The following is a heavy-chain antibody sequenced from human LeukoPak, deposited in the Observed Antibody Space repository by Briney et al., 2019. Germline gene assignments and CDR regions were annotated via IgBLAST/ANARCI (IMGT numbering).Heavy chain of an antibody. V-gene: IGHV3-7*01. D-gene: IGHD6-25*01. CDR3: ARDRGYGTFDY. Sequence: GGSLRLSCAASGFTFRSFWMSWVRQAPGKRLEWVANIKEDGSDKNYVDSVKGRFTISRDNTKSSVFLQMNSLRDEDTAVYFCARDRGYGTFDYWGQGTLVTVSS. CDR2: IKEDGSDK. J-gene: IGHJ4*02. CDR1: GFTFRSFW.